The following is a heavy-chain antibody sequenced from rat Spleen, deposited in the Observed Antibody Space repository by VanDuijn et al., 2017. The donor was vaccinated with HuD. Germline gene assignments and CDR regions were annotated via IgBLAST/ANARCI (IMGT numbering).Heavy chain of an antibody. CDR2: IWTGGST. J-gene: IGHJ1*01. CDR3: ARGREGWYFDF. Sequence: QVQLKESGPGLVQPSQTLSLTCTVSGFSLTSYNVHWVRQPTGKGLEWMGIIWTGGSTDYNSALKSRLSISRDTSKSQVFLKMNSLQTEDIATYYCARGREGWYFDFWGPGTMVTVSS. CDR1: GFSLTSYN. V-gene: IGHV2-30*01. D-gene: IGHD4-1*01.